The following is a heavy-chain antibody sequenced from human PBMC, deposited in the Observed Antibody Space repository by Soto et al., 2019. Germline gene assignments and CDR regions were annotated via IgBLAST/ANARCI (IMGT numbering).Heavy chain of an antibody. D-gene: IGHD2-2*02. J-gene: IGHJ3*02. CDR2: INAANGDT. V-gene: IGHV1-3*01. CDR1: GYTFTSYG. CDR3: ARELGRRTTGYCTSTSCYTVLAFDI. Sequence: GASVKVSCKASGYTFTSYGIHWVRQAPGQRLEWMGWINAANGDTKYSPKFQGRVTITRDTSARTAYMELRRLRSDDTAVYYCARELGRRTTGYCTSTSCYTVLAFDIWGEGTMVTVSS.